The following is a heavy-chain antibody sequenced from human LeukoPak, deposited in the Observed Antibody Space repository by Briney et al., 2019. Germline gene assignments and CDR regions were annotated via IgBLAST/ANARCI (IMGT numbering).Heavy chain of an antibody. CDR2: IYSGGST. D-gene: IGHD2-15*01. CDR1: GFTVSSNY. J-gene: IGHJ4*02. CDR3: ARDSLRYCSGDSCYYNY. Sequence: RTGGSLRLSCAASGFTVSSNYMSWVRQAPGKGLEWVSVIYSGGSTYYADSVKGRFTISRDNAKNSLYLQMNSLRAEDTAVYSCARDSLRYCSGDSCYYNYWGQGTLVTVSS. V-gene: IGHV3-53*01.